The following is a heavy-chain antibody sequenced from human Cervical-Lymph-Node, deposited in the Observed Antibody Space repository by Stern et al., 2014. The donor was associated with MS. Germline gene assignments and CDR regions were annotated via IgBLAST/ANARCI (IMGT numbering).Heavy chain of an antibody. CDR2: ISYIGST. Sequence: QVQLQESGPGLVKPSQTLSLTCTVSGASISTVGYYWSWIRQHPGKGLEWIAYISYIGSTYYNPYRKSRFAISADTSKNQFSLNLTSVTAADTALYYCARSDRLWGSFDYWGQGTLVAVSS. CDR3: ARSDRLWGSFDY. D-gene: IGHD3-16*01. V-gene: IGHV4-31*03. J-gene: IGHJ4*02. CDR1: GASISTVGYY.